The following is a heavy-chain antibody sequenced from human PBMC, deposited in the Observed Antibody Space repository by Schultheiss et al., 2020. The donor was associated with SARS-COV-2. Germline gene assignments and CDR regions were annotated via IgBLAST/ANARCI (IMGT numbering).Heavy chain of an antibody. V-gene: IGHV1-46*01. CDR2: INPSGGST. D-gene: IGHD3-10*01. CDR1: GYTFTSYY. CDR3: SNYGWEPLLWFGELSPDY. J-gene: IGHJ4*02. Sequence: ASVKVSCKASGYTFTSYYMHWVRQAPGKGLEWMGIINPSGGSTSYAQKFQGRVTMTRDTSKNQFSLKLSSVTAEDTAVYYCSNYGWEPLLWFGELSPDYWGQGTLVTVSS.